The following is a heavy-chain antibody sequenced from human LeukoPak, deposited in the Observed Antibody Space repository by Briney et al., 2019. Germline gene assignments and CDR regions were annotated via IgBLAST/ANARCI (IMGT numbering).Heavy chain of an antibody. CDR1: GFTFSSYG. CDR2: ISYDGSNK. CDR3: ARQSSGIAATDKIDY. D-gene: IGHD6-13*01. V-gene: IGHV3-30*03. Sequence: PGGSLRLSCAASGFTFSSYGMHWVRQAPGKGLEWVAVISYDGSNKYYADSVKGRFTISRDNSKNTLYLQMNSLRAEDTAIYYCARQSSGIAATDKIDYWGQGALVTVSS. J-gene: IGHJ4*02.